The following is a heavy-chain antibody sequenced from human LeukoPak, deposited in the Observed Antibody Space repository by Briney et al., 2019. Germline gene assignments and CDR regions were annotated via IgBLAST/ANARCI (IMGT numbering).Heavy chain of an antibody. J-gene: IGHJ4*02. D-gene: IGHD3-22*01. CDR3: ARRDRSGYGFDY. CDR1: GLTFRSDD. CDR2: ISANSDYI. V-gene: IGHV3-21*01. Sequence: KPGGSLRLSCAASGLTFRSDDMNWVRQSPRKGLEWVSSISANSDYIYYADSVRGRFTISRDNAENSLYLQMNSLGAEDTAVYYCARRDRSGYGFDYWGQGTLVTVSS.